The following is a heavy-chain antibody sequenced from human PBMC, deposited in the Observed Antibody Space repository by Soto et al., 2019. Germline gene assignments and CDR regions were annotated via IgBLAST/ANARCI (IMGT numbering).Heavy chain of an antibody. V-gene: IGHV3-11*05. J-gene: IGHJ4*02. CDR2: ISSTGIYT. Sequence: QVQLVESGGGLVKPGGSLRLSCAASGFTFSDYYMSWIRQAPGKGLEWISYISSTGIYTNYSDSLKGRFPLSRDNAKSSVYRQMNSRRAEAPAVYYCARGGSSWFPLDYWGQGTLVTVSS. CDR3: ARGGSSWFPLDY. D-gene: IGHD6-13*01. CDR1: GFTFSDYY.